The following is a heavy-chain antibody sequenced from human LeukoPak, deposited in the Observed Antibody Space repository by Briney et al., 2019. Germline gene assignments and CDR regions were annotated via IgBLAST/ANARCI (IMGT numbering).Heavy chain of an antibody. J-gene: IGHJ6*03. D-gene: IGHD6-19*01. Sequence: SVKVSCKASGGTFSSYAISWVRQAPGQGLEWMGGIIPIFGTGNYAQKFQGRVTITTDESTSTAYMELSSLRSEDTAVYYCARDHIAVAGTYYYYYMDVWGKGTTVTVSS. CDR3: ARDHIAVAGTYYYYYMDV. V-gene: IGHV1-69*05. CDR2: IIPIFGTG. CDR1: GGTFSSYA.